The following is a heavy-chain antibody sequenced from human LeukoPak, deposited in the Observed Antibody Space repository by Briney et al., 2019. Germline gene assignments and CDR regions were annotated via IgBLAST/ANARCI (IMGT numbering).Heavy chain of an antibody. Sequence: SETLSLTCAVYGGSFSGYYWSWIRQPPGKGLEWIGEINHSGSTNYNPSLKSRVTISVDTSKNQFSLKLSSVTAADTAVYYCARDPDYDILTGYYSRYYYYGMDVWGQGTTVTASS. CDR3: ARDPDYDILTGYYSRYYYYGMDV. CDR2: INHSGST. J-gene: IGHJ6*02. D-gene: IGHD3-9*01. V-gene: IGHV4-34*01. CDR1: GGSFSGYY.